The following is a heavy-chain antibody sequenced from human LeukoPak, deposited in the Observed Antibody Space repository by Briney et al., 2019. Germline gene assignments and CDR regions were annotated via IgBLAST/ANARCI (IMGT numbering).Heavy chain of an antibody. Sequence: SETLSLTCTVSGGSISSSSYYWGWIRQPPGKGLEWIGSIYYSGSTYYNPSLKSRVTISVDTSKNQFSLTLSSVTAADTATYYCARGVFMTSGRYFYYMDLWGTGTTVTVSS. D-gene: IGHD2-21*01. J-gene: IGHJ6*03. CDR1: GGSISSSSYY. CDR2: IYYSGST. V-gene: IGHV4-39*01. CDR3: ARGVFMTSGRYFYYMDL.